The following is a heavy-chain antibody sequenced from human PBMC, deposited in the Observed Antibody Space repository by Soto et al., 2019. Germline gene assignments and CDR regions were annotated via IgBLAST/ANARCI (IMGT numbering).Heavy chain of an antibody. J-gene: IGHJ4*03. D-gene: IGHD6-19*01. CDR1: GDSISSGSY. V-gene: IGHV4-38-2*02. Sequence: SETLSLTCTVSGDSISSGSYWGWIRQPPGGGPEWIASIYHGGTTFYNPSLKSRISISVDTSKNQFSLRLTSVTAADTATYYCARVHVMVVAGSTFDYWGPGTLVTGSS. CDR3: ARVHVMVVAGSTFDY. CDR2: IYHGGTT.